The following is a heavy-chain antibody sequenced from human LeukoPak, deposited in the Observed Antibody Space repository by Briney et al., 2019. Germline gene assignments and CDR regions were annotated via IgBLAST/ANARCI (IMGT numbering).Heavy chain of an antibody. CDR3: ARVPHSSSSEWFDP. D-gene: IGHD6-6*01. CDR2: IYHSGST. Sequence: SETLSLTCTVSGYSISSGYYWGWIRQPPGKGLEWIGSIYHSGSTYYSPSLESRVTISVDTSKNQFSLKLSSVTAADTAVYYCARVPHSSSSEWFDPWGQGTLVTVSS. J-gene: IGHJ5*02. V-gene: IGHV4-38-2*02. CDR1: GYSISSGYY.